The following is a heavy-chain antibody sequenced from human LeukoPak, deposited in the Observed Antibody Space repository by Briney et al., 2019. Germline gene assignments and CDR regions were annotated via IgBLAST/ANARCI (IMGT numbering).Heavy chain of an antibody. CDR1: GGSISSSSYY. CDR3: ARQGRSGSYLGYYYYGMDV. J-gene: IGHJ6*02. Sequence: SETLSLTCTVSGGSISSSSYYWGWIRQPPGKGLEWIGSIYYSGSTYYNPSLKSRVTISVDTSKNQFSLKLSSVTAADTAVYYCARQGRSGSYLGYYYYGMDVWGQGTTVTVSS. V-gene: IGHV4-39*01. CDR2: IYYSGST. D-gene: IGHD1-26*01.